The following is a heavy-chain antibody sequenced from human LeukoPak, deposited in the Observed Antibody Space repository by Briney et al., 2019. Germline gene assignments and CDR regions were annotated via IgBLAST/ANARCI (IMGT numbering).Heavy chain of an antibody. CDR1: GFTFSSYW. CDR3: ARVGGLRFLEWLFFDY. V-gene: IGHV3-7*01. J-gene: IGHJ4*02. D-gene: IGHD3-3*01. Sequence: GGSLRLSCAASGFTFSSYWMSWVRQAPGKGLEWVANIKQDGSEKYYVDSVKGRFTISRDNAKNSLYLQMNSLRAEDTAVYYCARVGGLRFLEWLFFDYWGQGTLVTVSS. CDR2: IKQDGSEK.